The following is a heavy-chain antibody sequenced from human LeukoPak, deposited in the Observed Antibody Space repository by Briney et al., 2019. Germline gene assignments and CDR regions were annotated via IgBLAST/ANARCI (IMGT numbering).Heavy chain of an antibody. CDR2: INLDGSEK. V-gene: IGHV3-7*01. J-gene: IGHJ4*02. D-gene: IGHD1/OR15-1a*01. CDR3: AREGTRGLFDS. Sequence: PGGSLRLSCAAPGFTFSSYWMSWVRQAPGKGLEWVADINLDGSEKYYVDSVKGRFTISRDNAKNSLNLHMNSLRAEDTAVYYCAREGTRGLFDSWGQGTLVTVSS. CDR1: GFTFSSYW.